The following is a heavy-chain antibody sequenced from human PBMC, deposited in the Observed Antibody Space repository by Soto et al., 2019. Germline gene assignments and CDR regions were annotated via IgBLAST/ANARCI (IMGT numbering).Heavy chain of an antibody. J-gene: IGHJ4*02. CDR2: IWYDGSNK. D-gene: IGHD3-22*01. V-gene: IGHV3-33*01. Sequence: SLRLSCAASGFTFSSYGMHWVRQAPGKGLEWVAVIWYDGSNKYYADSVKGRFTISRDNSKNTLYLQMNSLRAEDTAVYYCARDPQRITMIVMSPDYWGQGTLVTVSS. CDR1: GFTFSSYG. CDR3: ARDPQRITMIVMSPDY.